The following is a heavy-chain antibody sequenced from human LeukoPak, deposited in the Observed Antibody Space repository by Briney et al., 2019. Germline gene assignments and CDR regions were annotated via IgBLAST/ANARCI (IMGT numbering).Heavy chain of an antibody. CDR1: GFTFSGST. Sequence: GGSLTLFCAASGFTFSGSTVHWVRQASGKGLDWVGHIRTKANNYATAYAASVKGRFTISRDDSKNTAYLQMNSLKIEDTAVYYCSRHEALPGDYWGQGTLVTVSS. D-gene: IGHD2-21*02. CDR3: SRHEALPGDY. V-gene: IGHV3-73*01. CDR2: IRTKANNYAT. J-gene: IGHJ4*02.